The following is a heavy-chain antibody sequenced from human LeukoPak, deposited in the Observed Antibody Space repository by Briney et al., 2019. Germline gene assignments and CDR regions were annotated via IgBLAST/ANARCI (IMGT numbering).Heavy chain of an antibody. J-gene: IGHJ4*02. CDR3: ARFSQYYDSPTHYLDY. D-gene: IGHD2/OR15-2a*01. CDR1: GGSISRSHYY. Sequence: PSETLSLTCSVSGGSISRSHYYWDWIRQPPGKGLEWVGNIYESGSAYYSPSFKSRLTISVDTSKNQFSLRLNSVTAADTAVYYCARFSQYYDSPTHYLDYWGQGILVTVSS. V-gene: IGHV4-39*07. CDR2: IYESGSA.